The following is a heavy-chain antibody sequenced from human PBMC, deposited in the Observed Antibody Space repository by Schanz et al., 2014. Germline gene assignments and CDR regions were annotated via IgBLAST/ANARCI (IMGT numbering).Heavy chain of an antibody. CDR1: GDSFSSHV. Sequence: QVHLVQSGAEVKKPGSSVKISCQASGDSFSSHVINWVRQAPGQGLEWMGRISPSSGGTNYAQNFQGRVTMTKDTSINTVYMELSTLTSDDTAVYYCARESVSRTRLFDPWGQGTLVTVSS. CDR3: ARESVSRTRLFDP. V-gene: IGHV1-2*06. J-gene: IGHJ5*02. D-gene: IGHD3-3*01. CDR2: ISPSSGGT.